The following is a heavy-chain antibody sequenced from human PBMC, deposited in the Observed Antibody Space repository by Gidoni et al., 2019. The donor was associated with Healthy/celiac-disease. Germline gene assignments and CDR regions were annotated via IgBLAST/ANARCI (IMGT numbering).Heavy chain of an antibody. CDR2: INHSGST. V-gene: IGHV4-34*01. CDR3: ARGRGADRFSGDDY. CDR1: GGSFSGYY. J-gene: IGHJ4*02. Sequence: QVQLQQLGAGLLKPSETLSLTCAVYGGSFSGYYWSWIRQPPGKGLEWIGEINHSGSTNYNPYLKSRVTISVDKTKNKFSQKLSSVTAADTAVYYCARGRGADRFSGDDYWGQGTLVTVSS. D-gene: IGHD6-6*01.